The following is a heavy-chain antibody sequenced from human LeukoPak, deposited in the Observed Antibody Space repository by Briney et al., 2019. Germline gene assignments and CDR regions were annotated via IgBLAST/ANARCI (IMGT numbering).Heavy chain of an antibody. CDR1: GYTFTSYY. CDR2: INPSGGST. D-gene: IGHD3-22*01. J-gene: IGHJ4*02. Sequence: ASVKVSCKASGYTFTSYYMHWVRQAPGQGLEWMGIINPSGGSTSYAQKFQGRVTMTRDTSASTAYMELSSLRSEDTAVYYCARAHITMIVEGQFDYWGQGTLVTVSS. V-gene: IGHV1-46*01. CDR3: ARAHITMIVEGQFDY.